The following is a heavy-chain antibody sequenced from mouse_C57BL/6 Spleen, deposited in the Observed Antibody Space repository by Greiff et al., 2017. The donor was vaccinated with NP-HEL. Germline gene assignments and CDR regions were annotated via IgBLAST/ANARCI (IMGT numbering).Heavy chain of an antibody. CDR3: ARGYGSTYYFDY. V-gene: IGHV1-59*01. CDR2: IDPSDSYT. J-gene: IGHJ2*01. D-gene: IGHD1-1*01. Sequence: VKLQQPGAELVRPGTSVKLSCKASGYTFTSYWMHWVKQRPGQGLEWIGVIDPSDSYTNYNQKFKGKATLTVDTSSSTAYMQLSSLTSEDSAVYYCARGYGSTYYFDYWGQGTTLTVSS. CDR1: GYTFTSYW.